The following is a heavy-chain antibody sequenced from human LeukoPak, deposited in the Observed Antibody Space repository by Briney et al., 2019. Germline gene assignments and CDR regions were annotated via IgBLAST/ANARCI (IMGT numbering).Heavy chain of an antibody. Sequence: ASVKVSCKASGYTFTSYYMHWVRQAPGQGLEWMGIINPSGGSTSYAQKFQGRVTMTRDTSTSTVYMELSSLRSDDTAVYYCAGLSGSYLDYWGQGTLVTVSS. CDR2: INPSGGST. CDR1: GYTFTSYY. CDR3: AGLSGSYLDY. D-gene: IGHD1-26*01. V-gene: IGHV1-46*01. J-gene: IGHJ4*02.